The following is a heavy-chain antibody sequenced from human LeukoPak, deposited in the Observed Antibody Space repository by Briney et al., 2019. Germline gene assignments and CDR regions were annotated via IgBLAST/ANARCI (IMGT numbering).Heavy chain of an antibody. D-gene: IGHD6-13*01. V-gene: IGHV4-4*07. Sequence: SETLSLTCTVSGGSISSYYWSWIRQPAGKGLEWIGRSYTSGSTNYNPSLKSRVTMSVDTSKNQFSLKLSSVTAADTAVYYCAREGGAAAGYYYYYYYMDVWGKGTTVTVSS. CDR3: AREGGAAAGYYYYYYYMDV. J-gene: IGHJ6*03. CDR2: SYTSGST. CDR1: GGSISSYY.